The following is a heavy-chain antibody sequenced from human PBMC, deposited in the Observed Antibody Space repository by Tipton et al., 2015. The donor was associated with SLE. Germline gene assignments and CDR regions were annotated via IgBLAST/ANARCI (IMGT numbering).Heavy chain of an antibody. CDR2: INWNGGST. V-gene: IGHV3-20*04. CDR1: GFTFDDYG. Sequence: SLRLSCAASGFTFDDYGMSWVRQAPGKGLEWVSSINWNGGSTGYADSVKGRFIISRDNAKNSLYLQMHSLRAEDTALYYCARGDLEGEDSYFDYWGQGSLVTVSS. D-gene: IGHD3-3*01. CDR3: ARGDLEGEDSYFDY. J-gene: IGHJ4*02.